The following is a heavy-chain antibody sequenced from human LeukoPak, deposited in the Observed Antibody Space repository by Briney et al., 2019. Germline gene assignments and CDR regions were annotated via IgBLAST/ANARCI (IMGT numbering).Heavy chain of an antibody. CDR1: GYNFTTYW. V-gene: IGHV5-51*01. CDR2: IYPGDSDT. Sequence: GESLQISCKGFGYNFTTYWIGWVRRMPGKGLVWMGIIYPGDSDTRYSPSFEGQVTISGDKSIYTAYLQWSSLKASDTAIYYCARRRRTSSPDGFDIWGQGTMVTVFS. CDR3: ARRRRTSSPDGFDI. D-gene: IGHD1-14*01. J-gene: IGHJ3*02.